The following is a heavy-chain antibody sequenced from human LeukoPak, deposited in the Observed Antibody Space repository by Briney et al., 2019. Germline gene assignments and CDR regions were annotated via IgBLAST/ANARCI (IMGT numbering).Heavy chain of an antibody. Sequence: GGSLRLSCAASGFTFSSYGMHWVRQAPGKGLEWVAVIWYDGSNKYYAGSVKGRFTISRDNSKNTLYLQMNSLRAEDTAVYYCARGGYDFWSGYSNVDYWGQGTLVTVSS. J-gene: IGHJ4*02. CDR3: ARGGYDFWSGYSNVDY. D-gene: IGHD3-3*01. CDR1: GFTFSSYG. V-gene: IGHV3-33*01. CDR2: IWYDGSNK.